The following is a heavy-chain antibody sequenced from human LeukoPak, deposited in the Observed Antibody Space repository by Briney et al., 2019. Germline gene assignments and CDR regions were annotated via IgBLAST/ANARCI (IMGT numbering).Heavy chain of an antibody. D-gene: IGHD6-19*01. CDR3: ATKQWLAPPPDS. V-gene: IGHV3-74*01. J-gene: IGHJ4*02. CDR1: GFTFSRYW. Sequence: GGSLRLSCAASGFTFSRYWMLWVRQAPGKGLESVSRINTDGTVTTYADSVKGRFTVSRDNADNTMFLQMNSVRDEDAAVYYCATKQWLAPPPDSWGQGTPVAVPS. CDR2: INTDGTVT.